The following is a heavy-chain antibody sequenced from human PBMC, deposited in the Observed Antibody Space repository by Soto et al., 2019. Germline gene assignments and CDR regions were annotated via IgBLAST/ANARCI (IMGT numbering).Heavy chain of an antibody. V-gene: IGHV1-69*01. Sequence: QVQLVQSGAQVKKPGSSVKVSFKASGGTFSSYAISWVRQAPGQGLEWMGGIIPIFGTANYAQKFQGRVTITPDESSSTAYMELSSLRSEDTAVYYCARSGKASYYYYYGMDVWGQGTTVTVSS. CDR3: ARSGKASYYYYYGMDV. CDR2: IIPIFGTA. D-gene: IGHD6-25*01. J-gene: IGHJ6*02. CDR1: GGTFSSYA.